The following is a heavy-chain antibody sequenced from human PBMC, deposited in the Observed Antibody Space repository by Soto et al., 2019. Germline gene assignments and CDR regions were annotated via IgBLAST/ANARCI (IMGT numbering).Heavy chain of an antibody. Sequence: GTSVKVYCKASGYTFTGYYMHWVRQAPGQGLEWMGWINPNSGGTNYAQKFQGWVTMTRDTSISTAYMELSRLRSDDTAVYYCARSYDYGDFNEAFDIWGQGTMVTVSS. D-gene: IGHD4-17*01. V-gene: IGHV1-2*04. CDR2: INPNSGGT. CDR3: ARSYDYGDFNEAFDI. CDR1: GYTFTGYY. J-gene: IGHJ3*02.